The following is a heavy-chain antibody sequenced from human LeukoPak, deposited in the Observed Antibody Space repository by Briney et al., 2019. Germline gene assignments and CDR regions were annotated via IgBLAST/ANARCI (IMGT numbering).Heavy chain of an antibody. CDR3: AGLVGRYSSGLYYYYFDY. V-gene: IGHV4-31*09. D-gene: IGHD3-22*01. CDR2: IYYSGST. Sequence: SETLSLTCTVSGGSISSGGYYWSWIRQHPGKGLEWIGYIYYSGSTYYNPSVKSRVTISIDKSKNQFFLNLSSVTAADTAVYYCAGLVGRYSSGLYYYYFDYWGQGTLVTVSS. CDR1: GGSISSGGYY. J-gene: IGHJ4*02.